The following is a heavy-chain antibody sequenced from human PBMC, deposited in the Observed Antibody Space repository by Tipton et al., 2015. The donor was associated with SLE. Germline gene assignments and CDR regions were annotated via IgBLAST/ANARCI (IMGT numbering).Heavy chain of an antibody. CDR1: GGSFNGYY. CDR3: ARLVGNWDRFDY. J-gene: IGHJ4*02. V-gene: IGHV4-34*01. Sequence: LRLSCAVYGGSFNGYYWSWIRQPPGKGLEWIGEISHSGYTNYHPSPKSRVTISVDTSKKQFSLKLSSVTAADTAVYYCARLVGNWDRFDYWGQGTLVTVSS. CDR2: ISHSGYT. D-gene: IGHD7-27*01.